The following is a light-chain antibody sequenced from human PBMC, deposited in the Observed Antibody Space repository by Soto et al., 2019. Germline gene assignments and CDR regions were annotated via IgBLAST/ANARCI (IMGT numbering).Light chain of an antibody. V-gene: IGKV1-5*03. CDR3: QQYKRYWT. CDR2: KAS. J-gene: IGKJ1*01. CDR1: QSISSW. Sequence: DIQMTQSPSTLSASVGDRVTITCRARQSISSWLAWYQQKPGKAPKLLIYKASSLESGVPSRFSGSGSGTEFTLTIRSLQPYDFANYYCQQYKRYWTFGQGTKVEIK.